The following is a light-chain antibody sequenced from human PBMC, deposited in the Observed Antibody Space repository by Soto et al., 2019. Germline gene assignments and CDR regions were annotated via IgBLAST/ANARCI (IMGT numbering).Light chain of an antibody. Sequence: EIVLTQSPGTLSLSPGERATLSCRASQSVSSSYFAWYQQKPGQAPRLLIYGASGRATGIPDRFSGSGSVTDFTLTISRLEPEDVAVYYCQQYGSSPMYTFGQGTKLEIK. CDR1: QSVSSSY. V-gene: IGKV3-20*01. J-gene: IGKJ2*01. CDR3: QQYGSSPMYT. CDR2: GAS.